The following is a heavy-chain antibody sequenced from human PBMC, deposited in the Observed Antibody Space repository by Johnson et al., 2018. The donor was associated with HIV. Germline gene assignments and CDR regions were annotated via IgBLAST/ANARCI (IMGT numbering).Heavy chain of an antibody. CDR1: GFTFSNAW. Sequence: MLLVESGGGLVQPGRSLRLSCAASGFTFSNAWMSWVRQAPGKGLEWVGRIKSKTDGGTTDYAAPVKGRFTISRDDSKNTLYLQMNSLKTEDTAVYYCTTAASSSWYGEDAFDIWGQGTMVTVSS. D-gene: IGHD6-13*01. J-gene: IGHJ3*02. CDR3: TTAASSSWYGEDAFDI. V-gene: IGHV3-15*01. CDR2: IKSKTDGGTT.